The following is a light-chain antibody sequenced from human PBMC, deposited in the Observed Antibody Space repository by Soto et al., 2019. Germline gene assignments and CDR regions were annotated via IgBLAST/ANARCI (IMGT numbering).Light chain of an antibody. Sequence: EIVLTQSPGTLSLSPGERATLSCRASQSVSSSYLAWYQQKPGRAPRLLIYGASSRATGIPDRFSGRGSGTDFTLTISSLEPEDFAVYFCQQYGTSPRTFGRGTKVDIK. CDR3: QQYGTSPRT. CDR1: QSVSSSY. V-gene: IGKV3-20*01. CDR2: GAS. J-gene: IGKJ1*01.